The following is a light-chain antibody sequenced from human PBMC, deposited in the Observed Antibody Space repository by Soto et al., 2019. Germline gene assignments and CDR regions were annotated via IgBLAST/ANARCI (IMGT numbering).Light chain of an antibody. CDR3: QQYGSSPIT. J-gene: IGKJ1*01. CDR2: GAS. Sequence: EIVLMQSPGILSLSPGERATLSCRASQSVSSSYLAWYQQKPGQAPRLLIYGASSRATGIPDRFSGSGSGTDFTLTISRLEPEDFAVYYCQQYGSSPITFGQGTKVDIK. CDR1: QSVSSSY. V-gene: IGKV3-20*01.